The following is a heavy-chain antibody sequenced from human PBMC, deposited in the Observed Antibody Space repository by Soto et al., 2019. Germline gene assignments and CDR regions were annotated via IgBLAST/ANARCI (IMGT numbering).Heavy chain of an antibody. CDR3: AREKSTIFGLDV. CDR2: IGTAGDT. V-gene: IGHV3-13*01. J-gene: IGHJ6*04. CDR1: GFTFSSYD. D-gene: IGHD3-3*01. Sequence: GGSLRLSCAASGFTFSSYDMHWVRQATGKGLEWVSAIGTAGDTYYPGSVKGRFTISRENAKNSLYLQMNSLRAGDTAVYYCAREKSTIFGLDVWGKGATVTVSS.